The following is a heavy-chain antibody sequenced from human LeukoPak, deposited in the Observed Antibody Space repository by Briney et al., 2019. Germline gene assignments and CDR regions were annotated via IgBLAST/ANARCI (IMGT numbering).Heavy chain of an antibody. CDR1: GGTFSSYA. CDR3: ACGKSSTSCYTHP. CDR2: IIPIFGTA. V-gene: IGHV1-69*13. Sequence: SVKVSCKASGGTFSSYAISWVRQAPGQGLEWMGGIIPIFGTANYAQKFQGRVTITADESTSTAYMELSSLRSEDTAVYYCACGKSSTSCYTHPWGQGTLVTVSS. J-gene: IGHJ5*02. D-gene: IGHD2-2*02.